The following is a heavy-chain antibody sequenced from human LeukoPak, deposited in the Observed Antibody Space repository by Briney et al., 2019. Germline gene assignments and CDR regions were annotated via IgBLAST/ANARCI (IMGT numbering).Heavy chain of an antibody. J-gene: IGHJ4*02. V-gene: IGHV3-21*01. CDR3: ARDWVDYYDSSGYDY. Sequence: PGGSLRLSCAASGFTFSSYSMNWVRQAPGKGLEWVSSISSSSSYIYYADSVKGRFTISRDNAKNSLYLQMNSLRAEDTAVYYCARDWVDYYDSSGYDYWGQGTLVTVSS. CDR1: GFTFSSYS. D-gene: IGHD3-22*01. CDR2: ISSSSSYI.